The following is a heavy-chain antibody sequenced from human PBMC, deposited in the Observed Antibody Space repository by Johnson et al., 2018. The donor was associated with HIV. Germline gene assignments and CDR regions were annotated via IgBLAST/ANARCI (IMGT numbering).Heavy chain of an antibody. CDR3: ARGMYYNVWSGYGIRWDAFDI. J-gene: IGHJ3*02. CDR2: VSDHGRTT. Sequence: VQLVESGGGVVQPGRSLRLSCAASGFTFSSFGMHWVRQAPGKGLEWVAVVSDHGRTTYFADSVKGRFTISRDNSKNTVFLQMNSLRADDTAVYYCARGMYYNVWSGYGIRWDAFDIWGQGTMVTVSS. V-gene: IGHV3-30*03. D-gene: IGHD3-3*01. CDR1: GFTFSSFG.